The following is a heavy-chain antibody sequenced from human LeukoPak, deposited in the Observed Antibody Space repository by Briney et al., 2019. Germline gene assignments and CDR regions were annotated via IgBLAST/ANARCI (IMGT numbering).Heavy chain of an antibody. V-gene: IGHV4-34*01. CDR2: INHSGST. J-gene: IGHJ5*02. D-gene: IGHD2-15*01. Sequence: SETLSLTCAVYGGSFSGYYWSWIRQPPGKGLEWIGEINHSGSTNYNPSLKSRVTISVDTSKNQFSLKLSSVTAADTVVYYCARYCSGGSCYSYNWFDPWGQGTLVTVSS. CDR3: ARYCSGGSCYSYNWFDP. CDR1: GGSFSGYY.